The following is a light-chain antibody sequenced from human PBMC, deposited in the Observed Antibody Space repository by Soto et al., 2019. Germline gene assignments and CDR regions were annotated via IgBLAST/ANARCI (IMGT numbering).Light chain of an antibody. J-gene: IGKJ1*01. CDR3: YQYGGYSLWT. CDR1: QSIGSW. Sequence: DIQMTQSPSTLSASVGDRVTITCRASQSIGSWLAWYQQKPGKQPKLLIYKASSLESGVPSRISGSGSGTEFTITISSMQPDDFSSYYCYQYGGYSLWTFGQGTKVEIK. V-gene: IGKV1-5*03. CDR2: KAS.